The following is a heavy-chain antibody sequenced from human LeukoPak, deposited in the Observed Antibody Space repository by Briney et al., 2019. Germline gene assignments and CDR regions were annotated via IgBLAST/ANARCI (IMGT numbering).Heavy chain of an antibody. V-gene: IGHV4-39*07. CDR3: ARDPPHYSGSREGIAFDI. D-gene: IGHD1-26*01. Sequence: SETLSLTCIVSGGSISSSSYYWGWIRQPPGKGLEWIGSVYYSGSTYYNPSLQSRVTISIDTSKNQFSLKLSSVTAADTAVYYCARDPPHYSGSREGIAFDIWGQGTMVTVSS. CDR2: VYYSGST. J-gene: IGHJ3*02. CDR1: GGSISSSSYY.